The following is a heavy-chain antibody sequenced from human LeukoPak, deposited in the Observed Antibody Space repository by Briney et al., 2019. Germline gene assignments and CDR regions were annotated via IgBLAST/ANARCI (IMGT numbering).Heavy chain of an antibody. V-gene: IGHV1-69*04. J-gene: IGHJ4*02. CDR3: AITGGYSSGYYFDY. D-gene: IGHD3-22*01. CDR2: IIPIFGIA. CDR1: GGTFSSYA. Sequence: SVKVSCKASGGTFSSYAISWVRQAPGQGLEWMGRIIPIFGIANYAQKFQGRVTITADKSTSTAYMELSSLRSEDTAVYYCAITGGYSSGYYFDYWGQGTLVTASS.